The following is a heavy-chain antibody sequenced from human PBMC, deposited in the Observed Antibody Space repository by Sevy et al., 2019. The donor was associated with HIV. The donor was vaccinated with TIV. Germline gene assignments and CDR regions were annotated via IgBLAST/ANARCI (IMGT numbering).Heavy chain of an antibody. Sequence: SETLSLTCTVSGGSISGYYWSWIRQSPGKGLEWIAYTHSNGNTNYNPSLKSRVTISIDTSKNQFSLKLCSVTAADTAVYYCTRDRYTLVRGIIMTWFDPWGQGTLVTVSS. CDR3: TRDRYTLVRGIIMTWFDP. CDR2: THSNGNT. CDR1: GGSISGYY. D-gene: IGHD3-10*01. J-gene: IGHJ5*02. V-gene: IGHV4-59*01.